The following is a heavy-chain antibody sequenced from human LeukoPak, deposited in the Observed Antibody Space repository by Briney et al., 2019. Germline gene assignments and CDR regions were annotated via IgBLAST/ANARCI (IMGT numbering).Heavy chain of an antibody. CDR2: IYYSGST. D-gene: IGHD4-17*01. V-gene: IGHV4-59*01. Sequence: SEALSLTCTVSGGSISSYYWSWIRQPPGKGLEWIGYIYYSGSTNYNPSLKSRVTISVDTSKNQFSLKLSSVTAADTAVYYCAREIHYGDAYYYYYYMDVWGKGTTVTVSS. J-gene: IGHJ6*03. CDR3: AREIHYGDAYYYYYYMDV. CDR1: GGSISSYY.